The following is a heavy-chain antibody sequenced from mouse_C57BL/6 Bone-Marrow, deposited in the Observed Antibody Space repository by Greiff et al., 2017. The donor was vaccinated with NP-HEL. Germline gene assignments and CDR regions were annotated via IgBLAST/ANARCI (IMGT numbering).Heavy chain of an antibody. CDR1: GYTFTDYE. V-gene: IGHV1-15*01. CDR3: TRIGY. CDR2: IDPETGGT. J-gene: IGHJ2*01. Sequence: VKLQESGAELVRPGASVTLSCKASGYTFTDYEMHWVKQTPVHGLEWIGAIDPETGGTAYNQKFKGKAILTADKSSSTAYMKLRSLTSEDSAVYYCTRIGYWGQGTTLTVSS.